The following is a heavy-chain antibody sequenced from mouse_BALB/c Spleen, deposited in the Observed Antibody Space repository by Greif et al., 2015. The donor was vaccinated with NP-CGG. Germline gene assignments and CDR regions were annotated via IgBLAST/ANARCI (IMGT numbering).Heavy chain of an antibody. Sequence: EVQLQQSGAELVKPGASVKLSCTASGFNIKDTYMHWVKQRPEQGLEWIGRIGPANGNTKYDPKFQGKATITADTSSNTAYLQLSSLTSEDTAVYYCARPAYGSSWYCDVWGAGTTVTVSS. CDR1: GFNIKDTY. J-gene: IGHJ1*01. CDR2: IGPANGNT. V-gene: IGHV14-3*02. CDR3: ARPAYGSSWYCDV. D-gene: IGHD1-1*01.